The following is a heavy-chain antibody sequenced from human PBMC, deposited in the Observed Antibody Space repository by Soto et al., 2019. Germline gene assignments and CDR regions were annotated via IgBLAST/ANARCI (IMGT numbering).Heavy chain of an antibody. D-gene: IGHD5-12*01. CDR2: ISSSSSYI. J-gene: IGHJ4*02. CDR3: ASERGNSGRGGFDY. V-gene: IGHV3-21*01. Sequence: EVQVVESGGGLVKPGGSLRLSCAASGFTFSDYTMNWVRQAPGKGLEWVSSISSSSSYIYYADSVKGRFTISRDNAKNSLYLQMNSLRAEDMAVYYCASERGNSGRGGFDYWGQGTLVSVSS. CDR1: GFTFSDYT.